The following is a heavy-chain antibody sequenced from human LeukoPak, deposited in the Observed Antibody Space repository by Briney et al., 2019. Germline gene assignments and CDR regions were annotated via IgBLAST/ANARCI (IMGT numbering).Heavy chain of an antibody. CDR2: IYYSGST. CDR1: GGSISSYY. Sequence: SETLSLTCTVSGGSISSYYWSWIRQPPGKGLEWIGYIYYSGSTNYNPSHTSRVTISVDTSKNQFSLKLSSVTAADTAVYYCARQIGYYYGMDVWGQGTTVTVSS. J-gene: IGHJ6*02. D-gene: IGHD3-22*01. V-gene: IGHV4-59*08. CDR3: ARQIGYYYGMDV.